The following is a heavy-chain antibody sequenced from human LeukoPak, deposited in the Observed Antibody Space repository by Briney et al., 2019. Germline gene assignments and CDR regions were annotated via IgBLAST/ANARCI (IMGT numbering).Heavy chain of an antibody. CDR1: GYTLTELS. D-gene: IGHD1-1*01. CDR2: INPNSGGT. CDR3: AVVSGTTVLYY. V-gene: IGHV1-2*02. J-gene: IGHJ4*02. Sequence: ASVKVSCKVSGYTLTELSMHWVRQAPGQGLEWMGWINPNSGGTNYAQKFQGRVTMTRNTSISTAYMELSRLRSDDTAVYYCAVVSGTTVLYYWGQGTLVTVSS.